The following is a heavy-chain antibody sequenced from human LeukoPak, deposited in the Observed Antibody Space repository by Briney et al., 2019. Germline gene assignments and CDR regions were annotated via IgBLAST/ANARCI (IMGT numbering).Heavy chain of an antibody. J-gene: IGHJ6*02. Sequence: GGSLRLSCAASGFTVSSYYMTCVRQAPGKGLEWVSVIYSGGSTYYADSVKGRVAISRDNSKNTVFLQMNSVRAEDTAVYYCARSYSNHLFGMDVWGQGTTVTVSS. D-gene: IGHD4-11*01. CDR3: ARSYSNHLFGMDV. CDR1: GFTVSSYY. V-gene: IGHV3-66*01. CDR2: IYSGGST.